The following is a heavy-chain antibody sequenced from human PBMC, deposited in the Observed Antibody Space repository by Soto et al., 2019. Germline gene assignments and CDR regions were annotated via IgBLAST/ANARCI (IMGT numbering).Heavy chain of an antibody. V-gene: IGHV3-30*03. CDR2: ISYDGSNK. D-gene: IGHD3-10*01. CDR1: GFTFSSYG. Sequence: QVQLVESGGGVVQPGRSLRLSCAASGFTFSSYGMHWVRQAPGKGLEWVAVISYDGSNKYYADSVKGRFTISRHNSKNTLYLQMNRLGAEDTAVYYCARPRGSGSKGDWFDPWGQGTLVTGSS. CDR3: ARPRGSGSKGDWFDP. J-gene: IGHJ5*02.